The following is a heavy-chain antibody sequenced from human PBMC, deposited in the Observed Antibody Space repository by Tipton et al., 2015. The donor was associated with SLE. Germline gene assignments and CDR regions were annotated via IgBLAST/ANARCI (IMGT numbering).Heavy chain of an antibody. V-gene: IGHV4-39*07. CDR3: ARGGDYVYNWFDP. CDR1: GGSFRSGLYY. D-gene: IGHD4-17*01. Sequence: TLSLTCAVSGGSFRSGLYYWGWIRQSPGKGLEWIASMYSSGKTYYSPSPKSRVTISADTSKNQFSLKLDSVTAADSAVYYCARGGDYVYNWFDPWGQGTLVTVSS. CDR2: MYSSGKT. J-gene: IGHJ5*02.